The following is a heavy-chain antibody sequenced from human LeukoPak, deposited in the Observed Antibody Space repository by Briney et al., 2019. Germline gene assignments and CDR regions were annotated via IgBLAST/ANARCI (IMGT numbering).Heavy chain of an antibody. Sequence: SETLSPTCTVSGGSISSYYWSWIRQPPGKGLEWLGYIYYSGSTNYNPSLKSRVTISVDTSKNQFSLKLSSVTAADTAVYYCARDQPWFDPWGQGTLVTVSS. CDR2: IYYSGST. CDR3: ARDQPWFDP. J-gene: IGHJ5*02. CDR1: GGSISSYY. V-gene: IGHV4-59*01.